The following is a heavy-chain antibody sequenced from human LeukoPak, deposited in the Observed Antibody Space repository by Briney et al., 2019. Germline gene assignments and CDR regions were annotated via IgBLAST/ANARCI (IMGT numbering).Heavy chain of an antibody. CDR1: GGSISSSSYY. D-gene: IGHD2-21*02. CDR2: IYYSGST. J-gene: IGHJ5*02. Sequence: SETLSLTCTVSGGSISSSSYYWGWIRQPPGKGLEWIGSIYYSGSTYYNPSLKSRVTISVDTSKNQFSLKLSSVTAADTAVYYCARGVVVTAIASGWLDPWGQGTLVTVSS. V-gene: IGHV4-39*01. CDR3: ARGVVVTAIASGWLDP.